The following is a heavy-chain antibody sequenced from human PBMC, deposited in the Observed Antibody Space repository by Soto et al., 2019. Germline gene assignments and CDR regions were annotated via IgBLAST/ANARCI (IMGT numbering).Heavy chain of an antibody. Sequence: ASVKVSCKAPGGPFSSYAISWVRQAPGQGLEWMGGIIPIFGTANYAQKFQGRVTITADESTSTAYMELSSLRSEDTAVYYCASGVVNGDYGDYGYYYCGREVWGQGTTVTVSS. CDR3: ASGVVNGDYGDYGYYYCGREV. CDR2: IIPIFGTA. D-gene: IGHD4-17*01. CDR1: GGPFSSYA. V-gene: IGHV1-69*13. J-gene: IGHJ6*02.